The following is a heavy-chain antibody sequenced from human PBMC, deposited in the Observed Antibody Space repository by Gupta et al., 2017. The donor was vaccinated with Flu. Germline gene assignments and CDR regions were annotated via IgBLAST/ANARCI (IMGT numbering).Heavy chain of an antibody. CDR3: AKDWKWNYNNYGMNV. CDR2: ISHDGSDK. J-gene: IGHJ6*02. V-gene: IGHV3-30*18. CDR1: AFSSLNYG. Sequence: QEQVVEYGGDVVQPGRSLRLSCAASAFSSLNYGSHWVRQAPGKGLEWVAVISHDGSDKNNADSVKGRFTISRDNSKNTLYLQMNSLRIEDTAVYYCAKDWKWNYNNYGMNVWGQGTTVTVSS. D-gene: IGHD5-24*01.